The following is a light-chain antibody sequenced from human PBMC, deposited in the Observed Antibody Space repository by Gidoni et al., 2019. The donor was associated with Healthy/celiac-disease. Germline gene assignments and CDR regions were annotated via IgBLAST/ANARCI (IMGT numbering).Light chain of an antibody. V-gene: IGKV4-1*01. J-gene: IGKJ1*01. CDR2: WAS. Sequence: DIVMTQSPDSLAVSLGERATINCKSSQSVLYSSNNKNYLAWYQQKPGQPPKLLIYWASTREFGVPDRFSGSGSGTDFTLTISSLQSEDVAVYYCQQYYSTPLVTFGQXTKVEIK. CDR1: QSVLYSSNNKNY. CDR3: QQYYSTPLVT.